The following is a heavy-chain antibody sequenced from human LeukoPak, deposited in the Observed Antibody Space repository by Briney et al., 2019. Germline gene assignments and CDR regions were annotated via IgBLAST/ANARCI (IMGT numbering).Heavy chain of an antibody. Sequence: PSETLSLTCAVYGGSFSGYYWSWIRQPPGKGLEWIGEINHSGSTNYNPSLKSRVTISVDTSKNQFSLKLSSVTAADTAVYYCAKSMGITGTPGSYAFDIWGQGTMVTVSS. D-gene: IGHD1-20*01. J-gene: IGHJ3*02. CDR1: GGSFSGYY. CDR3: AKSMGITGTPGSYAFDI. CDR2: INHSGST. V-gene: IGHV4-34*01.